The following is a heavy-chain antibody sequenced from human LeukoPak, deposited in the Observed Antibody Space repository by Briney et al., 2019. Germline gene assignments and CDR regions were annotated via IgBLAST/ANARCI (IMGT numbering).Heavy chain of an antibody. CDR2: IWYDGSKE. V-gene: IGHV3-33*01. CDR3: ARDPSRMDV. J-gene: IGHJ6*02. CDR1: GLTFSSYG. Sequence: GGSLRLSCAASGLTFSSYGMHWVRQAPGKGLEWVAVIWYDGSKEYYADSLKGRFTISRDNSKNTLSLQMNSLRADDTAVYYCARDPSRMDVWGQGTTVTVSS.